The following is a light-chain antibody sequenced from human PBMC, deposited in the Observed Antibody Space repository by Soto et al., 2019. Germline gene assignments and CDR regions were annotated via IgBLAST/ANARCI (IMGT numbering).Light chain of an antibody. CDR1: QSISTY. Sequence: DIQMTQSPSSLSASVGDRVTITCRASQSISTYLNWYHQKPGKAPDLLIYAASSLKSGVPSRFSGSGSGTHFTLTISSLQPEDFATYYCQQANSFLITFGQGTRLEIK. CDR2: AAS. J-gene: IGKJ5*01. V-gene: IGKV1-12*01. CDR3: QQANSFLIT.